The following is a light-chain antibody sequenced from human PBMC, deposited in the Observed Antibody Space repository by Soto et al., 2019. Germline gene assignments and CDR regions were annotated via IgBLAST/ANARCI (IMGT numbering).Light chain of an antibody. CDR3: QQYDTYWT. V-gene: IGKV1-5*03. CDR2: KAS. Sequence: MTQSPATLSVSPGERATLSCRASQSVSSNLAWYQQKPGKAPNLLIYKASSLKSGVPLRFSGSGSGTEFTLTINSLQPDDFATYYCQQYDTYWTFGQGTKVEFK. J-gene: IGKJ1*01. CDR1: QSVSSN.